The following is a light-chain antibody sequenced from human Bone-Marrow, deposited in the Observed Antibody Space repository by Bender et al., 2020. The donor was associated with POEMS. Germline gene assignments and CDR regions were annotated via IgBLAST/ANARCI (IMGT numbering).Light chain of an antibody. CDR1: NSDVGGYNS. CDR3: CSYAGSYTAYV. Sequence: QSALTQPRSVSGSPGQSVTISCTGTNSDVGGYNSVSWYQQHPGKVPKLMIYDVTKRPSGVPDRFSGSKSGKTASLTISGLQAEDEADYYCCSYAGSYTAYVFGTGTKVTVL. J-gene: IGLJ1*01. V-gene: IGLV2-11*01. CDR2: DVT.